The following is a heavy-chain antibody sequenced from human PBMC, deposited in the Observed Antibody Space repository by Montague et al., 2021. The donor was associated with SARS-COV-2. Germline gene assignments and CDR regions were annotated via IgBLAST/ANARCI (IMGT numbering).Heavy chain of an antibody. D-gene: IGHD3-16*02. CDR3: ARDLHHFYDYIWGSYRPHYYYDMDV. CDR1: GFTFSSYW. Sequence: SLRLSCAASGFTFSSYWMHWVRQAPGKGLVWVSRINSDGSSTSYADSVKGRFTISRDNAKNTLYLQMNSLRAEDTAVYYCARDLHHFYDYIWGSYRPHYYYDMDVWGQGTTVTVSS. J-gene: IGHJ6*02. V-gene: IGHV3-74*01. CDR2: INSDGSST.